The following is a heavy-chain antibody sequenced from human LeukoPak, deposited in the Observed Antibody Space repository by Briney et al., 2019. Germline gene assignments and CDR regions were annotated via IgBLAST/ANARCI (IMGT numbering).Heavy chain of an antibody. J-gene: IGHJ4*02. CDR2: ISAYNGDT. CDR1: GYTFISYG. Sequence: ASVKVSCKASGYTFISYGISWVRQAPGQGLEWMGWISAYNGDTNYAQKLYAQKLQGRVTMTTDTSTSTAYMELRSLRSDDTAVYYCARGGGLLEWLLWDYWGQGTLVTVSS. V-gene: IGHV1-18*01. CDR3: ARGGGLLEWLLWDY. D-gene: IGHD3-3*01.